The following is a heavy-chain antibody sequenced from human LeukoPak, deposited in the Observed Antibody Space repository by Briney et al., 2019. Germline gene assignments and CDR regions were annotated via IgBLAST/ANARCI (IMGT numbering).Heavy chain of an antibody. V-gene: IGHV7-4-1*02. CDR1: GYTFTNFA. J-gene: IGHJ4*02. CDR3: ARDPNHYYDSSGYYGDY. Sequence: ASVKVSCKASGYTFTNFAMNRVRQAPGQGLEWMGWINTNTGNPTYAQGFTGRFVFSLDTSVSTAYLQISSLKAEDTAVYYCARDPNHYYDSSGYYGDYWGQGTLVTVSS. CDR2: INTNTGNP. D-gene: IGHD3-22*01.